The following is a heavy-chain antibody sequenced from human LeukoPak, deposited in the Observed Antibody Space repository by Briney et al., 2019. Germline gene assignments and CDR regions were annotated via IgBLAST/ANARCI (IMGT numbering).Heavy chain of an antibody. CDR1: GFTFTSSA. J-gene: IGHJ3*02. Sequence: ASVKVSCKASGFTFTSSAVQWVRQARGHRLEWIGWIVVGSGNTNYAQKFQERVTITRDMSTSTAYMELSSLRSEDTAVYYCAAETWVAADAFDIWGQGTMVTVSS. D-gene: IGHD6-19*01. V-gene: IGHV1-58*01. CDR2: IVVGSGNT. CDR3: AAETWVAADAFDI.